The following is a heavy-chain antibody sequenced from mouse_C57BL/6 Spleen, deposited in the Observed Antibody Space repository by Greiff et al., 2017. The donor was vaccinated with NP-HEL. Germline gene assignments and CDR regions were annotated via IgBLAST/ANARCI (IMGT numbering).Heavy chain of an antibody. CDR1: GYTFTDYY. Sequence: EVQLQQSGPELVKPGASVKISCKASGYTFTDYYMNWVKQSHGKSLEWIGDINPKNGGTSYNQKFKGKATLTVDKSSSTAYMELRSLTSEDSAVYYCARVTTVVAEAYWGQGTLVTVSA. D-gene: IGHD1-1*01. CDR2: INPKNGGT. J-gene: IGHJ3*01. CDR3: ARVTTVVAEAY. V-gene: IGHV1-26*01.